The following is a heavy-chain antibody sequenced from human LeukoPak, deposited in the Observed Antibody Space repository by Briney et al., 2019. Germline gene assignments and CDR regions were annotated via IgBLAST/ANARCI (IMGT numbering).Heavy chain of an antibody. Sequence: SGGSLRLSCAASGFTFSSYAMGWVRQAPGKGLEWVSAITASGGNTYYADSVKGRFTISRDNSKNTLYLQVNSLRAEDTAVYYCARMEDGSGTYYNDNWLDPWGQGTLVTVSS. CDR2: ITASGGNT. V-gene: IGHV3-23*01. J-gene: IGHJ5*02. CDR3: ARMEDGSGTYYNDNWLDP. D-gene: IGHD3-10*01. CDR1: GFTFSSYA.